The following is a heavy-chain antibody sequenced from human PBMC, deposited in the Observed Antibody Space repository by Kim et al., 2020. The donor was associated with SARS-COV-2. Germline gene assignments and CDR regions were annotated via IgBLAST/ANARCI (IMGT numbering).Heavy chain of an antibody. CDR2: ISAYNGNT. J-gene: IGHJ4*02. D-gene: IGHD3-22*01. Sequence: ASVKVSCKASGYTFTSYGISWVRQAPGQGLEWMGWISAYNGNTNYAQKLQGRVTMTTDTSTSTAYMELRSLRSDDTAVYYCARWGSEHDSSGYYRGYYFDYWGQGTLVTVSS. CDR1: GYTFTSYG. V-gene: IGHV1-18*01. CDR3: ARWGSEHDSSGYYRGYYFDY.